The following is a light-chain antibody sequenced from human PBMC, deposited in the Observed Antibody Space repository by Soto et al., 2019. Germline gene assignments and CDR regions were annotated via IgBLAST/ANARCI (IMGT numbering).Light chain of an antibody. J-gene: IGKJ5*01. CDR1: RSISRY. CDR3: QQRSNWPIT. V-gene: IGKV3-11*01. Sequence: EIVMTQSPATLSVSPGEGATLSCRASRSISRYLAWYQHQPGQAPRLLIYDASNRATGIPARFSGSGFGTDFTLTISSLEPEDFAVYYCQQRSNWPITFGQGTRLEIK. CDR2: DAS.